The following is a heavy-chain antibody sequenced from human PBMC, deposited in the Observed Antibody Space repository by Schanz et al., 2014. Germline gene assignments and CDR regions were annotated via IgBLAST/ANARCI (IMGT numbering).Heavy chain of an antibody. CDR1: GYTFTGYY. CDR3: ARELRLEYYFDY. CDR2: INPNSGDT. D-gene: IGHD4-17*01. V-gene: IGHV1-2*02. J-gene: IGHJ4*02. Sequence: QVQLLQSGAEVKKPGASVKVSCKASGYTFTGYYMHWVRQAPGQGLEWMGRINPNSGDTNYAQKFQGRVTMTRDTSISTAYMELSSLRSDDTAVYYCARELRLEYYFDYWGQGTQVTVSS.